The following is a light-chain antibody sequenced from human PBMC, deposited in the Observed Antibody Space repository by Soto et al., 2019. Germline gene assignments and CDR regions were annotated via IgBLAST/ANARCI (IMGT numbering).Light chain of an antibody. Sequence: QSALIQSPSVSGSPGQSVTISCAGTTTEVGTYDCVSWYQDRPGKVPKPMFYSVSVQSPGDPDRFSGSKSGNTAAMTTSGLQAEDEADYQCCSYTNRATVIFGGGTKLTVL. J-gene: IGLJ2*01. CDR3: CSYTNRATVI. CDR2: SVS. V-gene: IGLV2-18*03. CDR1: TTEVGTYDC.